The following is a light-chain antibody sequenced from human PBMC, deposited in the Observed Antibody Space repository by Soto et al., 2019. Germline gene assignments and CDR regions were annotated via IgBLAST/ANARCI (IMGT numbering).Light chain of an antibody. V-gene: IGKV3-11*01. CDR1: QSVSSR. CDR3: QQRGNWRT. CDR2: DAS. J-gene: IGKJ1*01. Sequence: IVLTQSPATLSLSPGERATLSCWASQSVSSRLAWYQQKPGQAPRLLIYDASNRATGVPARFSGSGSGTDFTLTISSLELEDFAVYYCQQRGNWRTFGQGTKVEIK.